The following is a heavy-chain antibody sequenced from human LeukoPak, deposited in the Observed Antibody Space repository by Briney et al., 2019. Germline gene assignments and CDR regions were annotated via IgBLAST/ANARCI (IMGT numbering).Heavy chain of an antibody. CDR3: TRESPAGDYYDSSGYGTSY. CDR1: GFTSGDYA. CDR2: IRSKAYGGTT. V-gene: IGHV3-49*04. J-gene: IGHJ4*02. D-gene: IGHD3-22*01. Sequence: GRSLRLSCTPSGFTSGDYAMSWVRQAPGKGLGWVGFIRSKAYGGTTEYAASVKGLFPITRDESNTIGCVEMNRLKTQDTTVYYCTRESPAGDYYDSSGYGTSYWGQGTLVTVSS.